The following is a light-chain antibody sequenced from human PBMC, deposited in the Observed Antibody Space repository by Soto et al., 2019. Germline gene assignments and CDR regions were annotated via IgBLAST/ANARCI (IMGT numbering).Light chain of an antibody. CDR2: EVN. CDR3: SSYSSSSTLVV. CDR1: SSDVGGYNY. J-gene: IGLJ3*02. V-gene: IGLV2-14*01. Sequence: QSVLTQPASVSGSPGQSITISCTGTSSDVGGYNYVSWYQQLPGKAPKVMIYEVNNRPSGVSYRFSGSKSGSTASLTISGLQAEDEADYYCSSYSSSSTLVVFGGGTKVTVL.